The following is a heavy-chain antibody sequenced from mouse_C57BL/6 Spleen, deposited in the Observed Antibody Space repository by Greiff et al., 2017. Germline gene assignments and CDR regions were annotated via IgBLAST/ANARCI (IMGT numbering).Heavy chain of an antibody. V-gene: IGHV1-55*01. Sequence: QVQLQQPGAELVKPGASVKMSCTASGYTFTSYWITWVQQTPGQGLEWVGDIYPGSGSTNYTEKFKGKATLTVDTSSSTAYMQLSSLTSEDATVYYCAREKRVLRGDYWGQGTTVTVSS. CDR1: GYTFTSYW. D-gene: IGHD1-1*01. CDR2: IYPGSGST. J-gene: IGHJ4*01. CDR3: AREKRVLRGDY.